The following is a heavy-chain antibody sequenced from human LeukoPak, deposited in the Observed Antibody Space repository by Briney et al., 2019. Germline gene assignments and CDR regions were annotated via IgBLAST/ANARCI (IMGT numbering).Heavy chain of an antibody. V-gene: IGHV3-21*01. J-gene: IGHJ4*02. Sequence: GGSLRLSCAASGFTFSSYSMNWVRQAPGKGLEWVSSISSSSEYIHYADSVKGRFTISRDNAKNSLYLQMNSLRAEDTAVYYCARPSSDWPYLDYWGQGTLVTVSS. CDR3: ARPSSDWPYLDY. D-gene: IGHD6-19*01. CDR2: ISSSSEYI. CDR1: GFTFSSYS.